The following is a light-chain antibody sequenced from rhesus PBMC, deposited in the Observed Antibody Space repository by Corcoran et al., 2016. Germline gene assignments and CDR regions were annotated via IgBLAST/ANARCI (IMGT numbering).Light chain of an antibody. J-gene: IGKJ1*01. CDR2: AAS. CDR1: QGISTY. V-gene: IGKV1-43*02. Sequence: DIQMTQSPSSLSASVGDRVPITCRASQGISTYLNWYQLKPGKAPKRLFFAASSWDSGVPSRFRGRGSGTDCTLTISSLQPEDVATYYCLQYNSDPWTFGQGTKVEIK. CDR3: LQYNSDPWT.